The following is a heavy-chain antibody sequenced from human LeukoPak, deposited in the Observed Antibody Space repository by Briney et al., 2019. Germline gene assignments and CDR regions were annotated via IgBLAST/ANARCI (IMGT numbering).Heavy chain of an antibody. D-gene: IGHD3-3*01. Sequence: GASVKVSCKASGYTFTSYGISWVRQAPGQGLEWMGWISAYNGNTNYAQNLQDRLTLTTDSSTATAYMELRSLRFDDTAVYYCAGTYWSGYYVSWGLGTMVTVSS. V-gene: IGHV1-18*01. CDR1: GYTFTSYG. CDR2: ISAYNGNT. CDR3: AGTYWSGYYVS. J-gene: IGHJ3*01.